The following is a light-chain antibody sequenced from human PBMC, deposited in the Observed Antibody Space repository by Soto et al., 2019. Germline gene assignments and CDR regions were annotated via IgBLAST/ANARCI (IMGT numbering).Light chain of an antibody. V-gene: IGKV1-5*01. J-gene: IGKJ2*01. CDR3: QPTPDFT. Sequence: DIQMTQSPSTLAASVGDTVTMTCRSSSKWLAWYQKKPGKAPKILIYDVSNLERGVPPRFSGSTSGAESNLTITGLQPDDLGTYYCQPTPDFTFGQGTKVEIK. CDR2: DVS. CDR1: SSSKW.